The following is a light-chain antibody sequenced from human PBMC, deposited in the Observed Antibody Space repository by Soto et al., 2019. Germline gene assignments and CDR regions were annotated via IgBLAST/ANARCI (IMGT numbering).Light chain of an antibody. CDR3: QSYDSSLSGSV. CDR2: DNN. J-gene: IGLJ2*01. CDR1: SSNIGSLHD. Sequence: QLVLTQPPSVSGAPGQRVTISCTGSSSNIGSLHDVHWYQHLPGTAPKLLIYDNNNRPSGVPDRFSGSKSGTSASLAITGLQAEDEADYYCQSYDSSLSGSVFGGGTKLTVL. V-gene: IGLV1-40*01.